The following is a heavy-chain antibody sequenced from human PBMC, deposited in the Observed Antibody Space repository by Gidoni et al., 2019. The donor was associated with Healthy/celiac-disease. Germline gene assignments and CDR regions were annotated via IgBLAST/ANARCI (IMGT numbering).Heavy chain of an antibody. J-gene: IGHJ4*02. D-gene: IGHD6-19*01. CDR3: AREEAVAGIVGY. CDR2: IKQEGSEK. CDR1: GFTFSSYW. V-gene: IGHV3-7*01. Sequence: EVQLVESGGGLVQPGGSLRLSCAASGFTFSSYWMSWVRQSPGKGLEWVANIKQEGSEKYYVDSVKGRFTISRDNAKNELYLQMKSLRAEDTAVYYCAREEAVAGIVGYWGQGTLVTVSS.